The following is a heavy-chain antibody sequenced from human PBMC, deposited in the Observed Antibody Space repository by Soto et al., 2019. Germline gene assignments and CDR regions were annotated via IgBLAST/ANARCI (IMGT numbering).Heavy chain of an antibody. CDR3: ARSVGVGALYYGMDV. Sequence: QVQLVQSGAEVKKPGSSVNVSCKASGGTFNTFAISWVRQAPGQGLEYLGGIVPILGPAFYAQRFQGRVTITANKPTRTVYMERSSLRKEDTAVYYCARSVGVGALYYGMDVWGQGTAVTVSS. V-gene: IGHV1-69*06. J-gene: IGHJ6*02. CDR2: IVPILGPA. CDR1: GGTFNTFA. D-gene: IGHD1-26*01.